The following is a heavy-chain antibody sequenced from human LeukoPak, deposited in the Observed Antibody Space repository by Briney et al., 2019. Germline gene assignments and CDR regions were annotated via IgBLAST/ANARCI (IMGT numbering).Heavy chain of an antibody. Sequence: PGGSLRLSCAASGFTFSSYAMSWVRQAPGKGLEWVSAISGSGGSTYYADSVKGRFTISRDNSKNTLYLQMNSLRAEDTAVYYCAKGTMIVVFPRHYFDYWGQGTLVTVSS. CDR1: GFTFSSYA. CDR2: ISGSGGST. CDR3: AKGTMIVVFPRHYFDY. D-gene: IGHD3-22*01. J-gene: IGHJ4*02. V-gene: IGHV3-23*01.